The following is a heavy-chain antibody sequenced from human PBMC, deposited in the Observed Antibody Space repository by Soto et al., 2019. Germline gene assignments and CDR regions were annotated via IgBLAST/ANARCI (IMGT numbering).Heavy chain of an antibody. CDR2: ISSDGSNE. CDR3: AKTITTYSGDSRGRGALVDY. V-gene: IGHV3-30*18. CDR1: GFTFSTYG. D-gene: IGHD3-22*01. J-gene: IGHJ4*02. Sequence: QVQLVESGGGVVQPGRSLRLSCAASGFTFSTYGMHWVRQPPGKGLEWVAVISSDGSNEYYADPVKGRFIISRDNSKNTLYLQMNSLRVEDTAVYYCAKTITTYSGDSRGRGALVDYWGQGTLVTVSS.